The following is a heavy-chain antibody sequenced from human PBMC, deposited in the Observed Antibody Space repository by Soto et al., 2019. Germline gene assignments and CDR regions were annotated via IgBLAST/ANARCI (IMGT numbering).Heavy chain of an antibody. Sequence: SETLSLTCTVSGGSISSYYWSWIRQPPGKGLEWIGYIYYSGSTNYNPSLKSRVTISVDTSKNQFSLKLSSVTAADTAVYYCARHWNPLLGSGSYYLYPIFDYWGQGTLVTVS. CDR3: ARHWNPLLGSGSYYLYPIFDY. D-gene: IGHD3-10*01. CDR1: GGSISSYY. V-gene: IGHV4-59*08. CDR2: IYYSGST. J-gene: IGHJ4*02.